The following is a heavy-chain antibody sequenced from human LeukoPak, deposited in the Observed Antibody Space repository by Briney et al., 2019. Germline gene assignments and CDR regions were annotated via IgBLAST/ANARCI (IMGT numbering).Heavy chain of an antibody. V-gene: IGHV3-74*01. D-gene: IGHD4-23*01. CDR1: GFTFSSYW. CDR3: AREGRDYGGNPFDY. Sequence: GGSLRLSCADSGFTFSSYWMHWVRQAPGKGLVWVSRINDDGSSTTYADSVKGRFTISRDNAKNTLYLQMNRLRAEDTAVYYCAREGRDYGGNPFDYWGQGTLVTVSS. J-gene: IGHJ4*02. CDR2: INDDGSST.